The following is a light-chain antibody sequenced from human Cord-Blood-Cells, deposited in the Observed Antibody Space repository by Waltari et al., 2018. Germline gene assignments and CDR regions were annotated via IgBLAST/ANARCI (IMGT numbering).Light chain of an antibody. CDR3: GTWDSSLSAVV. V-gene: IGLV1-51*01. J-gene: IGLJ2*01. CDR1: SSHIGNNY. Sequence: QSVLTQPPSVSAAPGQKVTISSSGSSSHIGNNYVTWYQQLPGTAPKLLIYANNKRPSGIPDRFSGSKSGTSATLGITGLQTGDEADYYCGTWDSSLSAVVFGGGTKLTVL. CDR2: ANN.